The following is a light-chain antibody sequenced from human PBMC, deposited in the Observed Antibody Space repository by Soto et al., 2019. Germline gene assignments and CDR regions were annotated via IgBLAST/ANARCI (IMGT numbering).Light chain of an antibody. CDR1: QTISSW. CDR3: QNFDSAPQT. Sequence: DIQMTQSPSTLSGSVGDRVTITCRASQTISSWLAWYQQKPGKAPKLLIYKASTLKSGVPPRFSGSGSGTEFTLTISSLQPDDFATYYCQNFDSAPQTFGQGTKVDIK. J-gene: IGKJ1*01. CDR2: KAS. V-gene: IGKV1-5*03.